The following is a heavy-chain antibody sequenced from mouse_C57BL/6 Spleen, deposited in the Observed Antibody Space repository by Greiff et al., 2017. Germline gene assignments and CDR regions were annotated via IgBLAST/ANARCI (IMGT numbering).Heavy chain of an antibody. J-gene: IGHJ1*03. Sequence: EVQLQQSGPELVKPGASVKISCTASGYTITDYYMNWVKQSHGKSLEWIGDINPNNGGTSYNQTFKGKATLTVDKSSSTAYLELRSLTSENSAIYYCARHYGSSYVWYFDVWGTGTTVTVSS. D-gene: IGHD1-1*01. CDR2: INPNNGGT. CDR3: ARHYGSSYVWYFDV. CDR1: GYTITDYY. V-gene: IGHV1-26*01.